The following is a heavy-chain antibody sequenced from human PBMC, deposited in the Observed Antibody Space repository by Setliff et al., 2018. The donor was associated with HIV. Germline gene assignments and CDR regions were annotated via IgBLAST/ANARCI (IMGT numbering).Heavy chain of an antibody. Sequence: PSETLSLTCTVSGGSISSYYWSWIRQPPGEGLEWIGCIYYSGSTNYNPSLKSRVTISVDTSKNQFSLKLSSVTAADTAVYYCAVVAPGNWFDPWGQGTLVTVSS. D-gene: IGHD3-22*01. CDR2: IYYSGST. CDR3: AVVAPGNWFDP. V-gene: IGHV4-59*01. CDR1: GGSISSYY. J-gene: IGHJ5*02.